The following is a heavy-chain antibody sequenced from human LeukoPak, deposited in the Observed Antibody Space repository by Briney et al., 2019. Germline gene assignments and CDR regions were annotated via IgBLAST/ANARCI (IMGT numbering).Heavy chain of an antibody. J-gene: IGHJ4*02. Sequence: GVSLRLSCAASGFTFSSYEMNWVRKAPGKGLEGVSYISSSGSTIYYADSVKGRFTISRDNAKNSLYLQMNSLRAEDTAVYYCARVPSSGWYCDYWGQGTLVTVSS. CDR1: GFTFSSYE. CDR3: ARVPSSGWYCDY. V-gene: IGHV3-48*03. D-gene: IGHD6-19*01. CDR2: ISSSGSTI.